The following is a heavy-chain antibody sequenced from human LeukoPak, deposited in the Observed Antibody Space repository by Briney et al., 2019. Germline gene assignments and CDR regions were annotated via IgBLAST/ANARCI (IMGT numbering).Heavy chain of an antibody. CDR1: GGSIRRSSYY. V-gene: IGHV4-39*01. D-gene: IGHD4-23*01. J-gene: IGHJ2*01. CDR2: IYYSGST. Sequence: SETLSLTCTDSGGSIRRSSYYWAWIRQPPGKGLEWIGSIYYSGSTYYNPSLKSRVTISVDTSKNQISLNLNSVTAADTAVYYCARHSTDCGGYPIWYFDLWGRGTLVSVSS. CDR3: ARHSTDCGGYPIWYFDL.